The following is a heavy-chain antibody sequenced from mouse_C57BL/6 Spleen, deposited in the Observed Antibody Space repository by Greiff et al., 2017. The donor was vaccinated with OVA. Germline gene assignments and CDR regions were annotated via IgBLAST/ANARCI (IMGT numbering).Heavy chain of an antibody. J-gene: IGHJ3*01. Sequence: VQLQQSGAELVRPGASVKLSCTASGFNIKDYYMHWVKQRPEQGLEWIGRIDPEDGDTEYAPKFQGKATMTADTSSNTAYLQLSSLTSEDTAVYYCTTREVYYDYDGVAWFAYWGQGTLVTVSA. CDR3: TTREVYYDYDGVAWFAY. V-gene: IGHV14-1*01. CDR2: IDPEDGDT. D-gene: IGHD2-4*01. CDR1: GFNIKDYY.